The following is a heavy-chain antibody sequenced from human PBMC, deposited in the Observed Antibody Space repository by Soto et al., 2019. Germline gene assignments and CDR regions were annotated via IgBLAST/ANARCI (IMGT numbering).Heavy chain of an antibody. J-gene: IGHJ3*02. CDR2: INPATGAA. D-gene: IGHD3-3*01. CDR3: ARGGGVGVAGSAAFDM. Sequence: QLHLVQSGAVVKKPGASVTVSCSASGYPVTAYYMHWVRQAPGRGLEWMGGINPATGAAKYTQTFQGRVTMPRDPSAGTGLMERAGLPSGATAAFSWARGGGVGVAGSAAFDMWGQGTLVTVSS. CDR1: GYPVTAYY. V-gene: IGHV1-2*02.